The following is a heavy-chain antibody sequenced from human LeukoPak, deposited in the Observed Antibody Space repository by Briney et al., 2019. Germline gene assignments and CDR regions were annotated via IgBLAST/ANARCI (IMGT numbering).Heavy chain of an antibody. CDR3: ARRQGYSSGWYEVYFDY. Sequence: SETLSLTCTVSGGSISSYYWSWIRQPPGKGLEWIGYIYYSGSTNYNPSLKSRVTISVDTSKNQFSLKLSSVTAADTAVYYCARRQGYSSGWYEVYFDYWGQGTLVTVSS. D-gene: IGHD6-19*01. CDR2: IYYSGST. V-gene: IGHV4-59*08. J-gene: IGHJ4*02. CDR1: GGSISSYY.